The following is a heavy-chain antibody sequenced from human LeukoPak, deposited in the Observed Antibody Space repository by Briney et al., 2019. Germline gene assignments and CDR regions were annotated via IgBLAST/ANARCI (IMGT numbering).Heavy chain of an antibody. Sequence: PSGTLSLTCAVYGGSFSGYSWSWIRQPPGKGLEWIGEIYHSESTNYNPSLKSRVTISVDTSKNQFYLKLSSVTAADTAVYYCARRHYSDSLDYWGQGTLVTVSS. J-gene: IGHJ4*02. CDR1: GGSFSGYS. V-gene: IGHV4-34*01. CDR3: ARRHYSDSLDY. D-gene: IGHD3-22*01. CDR2: IYHSEST.